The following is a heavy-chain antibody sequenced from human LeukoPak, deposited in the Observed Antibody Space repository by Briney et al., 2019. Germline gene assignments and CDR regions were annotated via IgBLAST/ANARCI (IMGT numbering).Heavy chain of an antibody. CDR1: GGSISSGGYY. Sequence: PSETLSLTCTVSGGSISSGGYYWSWIRQHPGKGLEWIGYIYYSGSTYYNPSLKSRVTISVDTSKNQFSLKLSSVTAADTALYYCARGVAASLHGLWGQGTLVTVSS. D-gene: IGHD6-13*01. CDR3: ARGVAASLHGL. J-gene: IGHJ4*02. CDR2: IYYSGST. V-gene: IGHV4-31*03.